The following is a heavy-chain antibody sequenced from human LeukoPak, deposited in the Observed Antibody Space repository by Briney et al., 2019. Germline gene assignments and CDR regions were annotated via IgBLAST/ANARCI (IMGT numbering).Heavy chain of an antibody. CDR1: GFTFSSYA. CDR2: ISGSGGST. J-gene: IGHJ6*03. Sequence: GGSLRLSCAASGFTFSSYAMSWVRQAPGKGLEWVSAISGSGGSTYYADSVKGRFTISRDNSKNTLYLQMNSLRAEDTAVYYCAKVRATMVRGGYYYMDVWGKGTTVTVSS. V-gene: IGHV3-23*01. CDR3: AKVRATMVRGGYYYMDV. D-gene: IGHD3-10*01.